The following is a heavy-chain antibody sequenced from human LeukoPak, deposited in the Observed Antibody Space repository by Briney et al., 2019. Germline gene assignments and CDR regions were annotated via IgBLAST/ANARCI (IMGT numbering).Heavy chain of an antibody. CDR2: IYYSGST. D-gene: IGHD6-13*01. J-gene: IGHJ6*03. V-gene: IGHV4-59*01. CDR3: ARERAGPFDYYYYMDV. CDR1: GGSLSSYY. Sequence: PSETLSLTCTVSGGSLSSYYWSWIRQPPGKGLEWIGYIYYSGSTNYNPSLKSRVTISVHTSKNQFSLKLSSVTAADTAVYYCARERAGPFDYYYYMDVWGKGTTVTISS.